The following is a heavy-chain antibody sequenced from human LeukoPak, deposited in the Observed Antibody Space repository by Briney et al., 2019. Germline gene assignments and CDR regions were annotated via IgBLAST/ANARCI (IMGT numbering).Heavy chain of an antibody. D-gene: IGHD2-15*01. CDR2: IYTSGST. CDR1: GGSISSYY. CDR3: ARGGCSGGSCPFDY. J-gene: IGHJ4*02. Sequence: KPSETLSLTCTVSGGSISSYYWSWIRQPAGKGLEWIGRIYTSGSTNYNPSLKSRVTMSVDTPKNQFSLKLSSVTAADTAVYYCARGGCSGGSCPFDYWGQGTLVTVSS. V-gene: IGHV4-4*07.